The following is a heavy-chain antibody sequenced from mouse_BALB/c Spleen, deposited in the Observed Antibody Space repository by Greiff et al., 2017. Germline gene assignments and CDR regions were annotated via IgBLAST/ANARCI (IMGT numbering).Heavy chain of an antibody. D-gene: IGHD4-1*01. CDR3: ARRVKLGLFDY. CDR1: GYTFTSYV. CDR2: INPYNDGT. Sequence: EVQGVESGPELVKPGASVKMSCKASGYTFTSYVMHWVKQKPGQGLEWIGYINPYNDGTKYNEKFKGKATLTSDKSSSTAYMELSSLTSEDSAVYYCARRVKLGLFDYWGQGTTLTVSS. J-gene: IGHJ2*01. V-gene: IGHV1-14*01.